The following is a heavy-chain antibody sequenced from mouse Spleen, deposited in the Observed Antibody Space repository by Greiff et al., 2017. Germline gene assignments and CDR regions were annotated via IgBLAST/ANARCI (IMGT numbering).Heavy chain of an antibody. CDR3: TRSSRYYYGSSLDY. Sequence: VQLQESGAELVRPGASVTLSCKASGYTFTDYEMHWVKQTPVHGLEWIGAIDPETGGTAYNQKFKGKAILTADKSSSTAYMELRSLTSEDSAVYYCTRSSRYYYGSSLDYWGQGTTLTVSS. CDR2: IDPETGGT. V-gene: IGHV1-15*01. D-gene: IGHD1-1*01. J-gene: IGHJ2*01. CDR1: GYTFTDYE.